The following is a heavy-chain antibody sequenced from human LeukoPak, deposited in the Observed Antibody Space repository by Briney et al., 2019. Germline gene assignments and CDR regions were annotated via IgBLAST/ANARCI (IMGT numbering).Heavy chain of an antibody. CDR3: ARCKPPYYGTDV. J-gene: IGHJ6*04. CDR1: GFTFSSYE. CDR2: ISSSGSTI. V-gene: IGHV3-48*03. Sequence: GGSLRLSCAASGFTFSSYEMNWVRQAPGKGLEWVSYISSSGSTIYYADSVKGRFTISRDNAKNSLYLQMNSLRAEDTAVYYCARCKPPYYGTDVWGKGTTVTVSS. D-gene: IGHD2/OR15-2a*01.